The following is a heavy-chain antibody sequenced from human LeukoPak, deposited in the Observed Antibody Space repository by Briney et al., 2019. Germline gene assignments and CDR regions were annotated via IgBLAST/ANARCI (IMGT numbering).Heavy chain of an antibody. Sequence: GRSLRLSCAASGFTFSSYGMHWVRQAPGKGLEWVAFIRYDGSNKYYADSVKGRFTISRDNSKNTLYLQMNSLRAEDTAVYYCAKDGGGGYDFWSGYYRNTYYFNYWGQGTLVTVSS. CDR3: AKDGGGGYDFWSGYYRNTYYFNY. CDR2: IRYDGSNK. J-gene: IGHJ4*02. D-gene: IGHD3-3*01. CDR1: GFTFSSYG. V-gene: IGHV3-30*02.